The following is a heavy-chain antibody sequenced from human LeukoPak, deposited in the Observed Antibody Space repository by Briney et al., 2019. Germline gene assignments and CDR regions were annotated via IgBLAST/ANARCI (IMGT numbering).Heavy chain of an antibody. CDR1: GYTCTNY. CDR3: ARDSHMYDSSSGAFRRYFYYYMDV. CDR2: INPSAGSI. Sequence: ASVKVSCKASGYTCTNYMHWVRQAPGQGLEWMGIINPSAGSISYAQKFQGRVTMTRDMSTSTVYMELSSLRSEDTAVYYCARDSHMYDSSSGAFRRYFYYYMDVWGKGTTVTVSS. D-gene: IGHD6-6*01. J-gene: IGHJ6*03. V-gene: IGHV1-46*01.